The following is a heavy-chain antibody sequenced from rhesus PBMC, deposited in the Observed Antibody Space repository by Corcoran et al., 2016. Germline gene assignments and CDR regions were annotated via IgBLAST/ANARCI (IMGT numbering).Heavy chain of an antibody. J-gene: IGHJ5-2*02. V-gene: IGHV1-111*02. CDR1: GSPSTDHY. CDR3: ARAHTVYISLDV. Sequence: EVQLVQSGAAVQQPGASVQISCKASGSPSTDHYLDWVRQAPRKGLEWMGRVDTEDGEAEYAQKFQDRVTITADMSTDTAYMELSSRRSEDTAVYYCARAHTVYISLDVWGRGVLVTVSS. D-gene: IGHD4-23*01. CDR2: VDTEDGEA.